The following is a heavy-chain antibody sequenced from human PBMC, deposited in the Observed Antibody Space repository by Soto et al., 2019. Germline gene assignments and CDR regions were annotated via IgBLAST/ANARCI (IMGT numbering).Heavy chain of an antibody. CDR2: GYHSVSI. J-gene: IGHJ2*01. V-gene: IGHV4-59*01. D-gene: IGHD3-16*01. CDR1: GGSIADYY. CDR3: ARAFAGFGAYWYFDL. Sequence: SETLSLTCTVSGGSIADYYCILSRQPPGKALEWIGYGYHSVSIHYNPSLKTRVTISVDTSENQFSLRLSSVTAADTAVYYCARAFAGFGAYWYFDLWGRGTLVTVSS.